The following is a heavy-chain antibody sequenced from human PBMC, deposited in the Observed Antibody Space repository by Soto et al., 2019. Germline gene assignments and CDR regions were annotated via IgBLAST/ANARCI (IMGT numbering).Heavy chain of an antibody. D-gene: IGHD3-3*01. CDR3: ARGHITIFGVVPDYFDY. CDR2: INHSRST. J-gene: IGHJ4*02. CDR1: GGPFSGYS. V-gene: IGHV4-34*01. Sequence: PSETLSLTCAVYGGPFSGYSWSWIRQPPGKGLEWVGEINHSRSTNYNPSLKSRVTISLDTSKNQFSLRLSSVTAADTAVFYCARGHITIFGVVPDYFDYWGQGTLVTVSS.